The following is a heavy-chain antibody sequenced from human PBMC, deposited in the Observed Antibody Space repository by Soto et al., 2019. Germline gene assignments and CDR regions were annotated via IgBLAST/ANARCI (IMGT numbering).Heavy chain of an antibody. CDR3: ARESQQLVPAFDI. CDR1: GGTFSSYA. V-gene: IGHV1-69*13. D-gene: IGHD6-6*01. CDR2: IIPIFGIA. Sequence: ASVKVSCKASGGTFSSYAISWVRQAPGQGLEWMGGIIPIFGIANYAQKFQGRVTITADESTSTAYMELSSLRSEDTAVYYCARESQQLVPAFDIWGQGTMVTVSS. J-gene: IGHJ3*02.